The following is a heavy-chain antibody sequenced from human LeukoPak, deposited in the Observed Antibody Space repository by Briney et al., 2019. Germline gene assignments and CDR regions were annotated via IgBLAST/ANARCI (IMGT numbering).Heavy chain of an antibody. V-gene: IGHV5-51*01. Sequence: PGDSDTRYSPSFQGQVTISADKSISTAYLQWSSLKASDTAMYYCARPPYGSSSSGAFDIWGQGTMVTVSS. CDR3: ARPPYGSSSSGAFDI. J-gene: IGHJ3*02. D-gene: IGHD6-6*01. CDR2: PGDSDT.